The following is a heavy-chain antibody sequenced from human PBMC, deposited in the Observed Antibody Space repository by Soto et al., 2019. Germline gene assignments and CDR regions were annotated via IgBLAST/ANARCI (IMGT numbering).Heavy chain of an antibody. CDR2: ISAHNGNT. CDR3: ARGRYGDY. V-gene: IGHV1-18*01. Sequence: QVHLVQSGAEVKKPGASVKVSCKGSGSTFTTYGITWVRQAPGQGLEWMGWISAHNGNTNYAQKLQGRVTVTRDTSTSTAYMELRSLRSDDTAVYYCARGRYGDYWGQGALVTVSS. D-gene: IGHD1-1*01. CDR1: GSTFTTYG. J-gene: IGHJ4*02.